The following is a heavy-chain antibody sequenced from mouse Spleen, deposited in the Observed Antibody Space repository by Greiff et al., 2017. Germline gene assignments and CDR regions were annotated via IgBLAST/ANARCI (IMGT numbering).Heavy chain of an antibody. V-gene: IGHV3-6*01. J-gene: IGHJ4*01. CDR2: ISYDGSN. CDR3: ARGSSYAMDY. CDR1: GYSITSGYY. Sequence: EVHLVESGPGLVKPSQSLSLTCSVTGYSITSGYYWNWIRQFPGNKLEWMGYISYDGSNNYNPSLKNRISITRDTSKNQFFLKLNSVTTEDTATYYCARGSSYAMDYWGQGTSVTVSS.